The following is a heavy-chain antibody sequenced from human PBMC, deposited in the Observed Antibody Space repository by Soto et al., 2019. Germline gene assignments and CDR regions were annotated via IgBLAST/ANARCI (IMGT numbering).Heavy chain of an antibody. Sequence: SETLSLTCGVSGGTVASSHWWSWVRQSPGGGLEWIGNVYHTGDTNFNPSLQSRVTISVDKSNNQFSLRLNSLTAADTAVYFCAREVVTAGGNNYFDPWGPGTLVTVSS. CDR3: AREVVTAGGNNYFDP. CDR2: VYHTGDT. D-gene: IGHD2-21*02. V-gene: IGHV4-4*02. CDR1: GGTVASSHW. J-gene: IGHJ5*02.